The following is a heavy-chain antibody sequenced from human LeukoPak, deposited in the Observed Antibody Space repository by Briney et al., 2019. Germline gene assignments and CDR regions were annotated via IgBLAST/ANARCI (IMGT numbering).Heavy chain of an antibody. CDR3: ARDGASGSGGYSPLAY. D-gene: IGHD3-10*01. Sequence: SETLSLTCTVSGGYIDTYSWSWIRQPPGKGLEWIGYIFYTGSTNYNPSLKSRLTISVDTSKNQFPLKLKSVTAADTAVYYCARDGASGSGGYSPLAYWGQGTLVTVSS. J-gene: IGHJ4*02. V-gene: IGHV4-59*01. CDR2: IFYTGST. CDR1: GGYIDTYS.